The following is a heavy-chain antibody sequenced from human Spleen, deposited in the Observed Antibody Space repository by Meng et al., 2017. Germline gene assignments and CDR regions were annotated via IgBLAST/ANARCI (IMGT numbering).Heavy chain of an antibody. J-gene: IGHJ4*02. CDR1: GGTFSSYA. CDR2: IIPIFGTA. D-gene: IGHD6-13*01. CDR3: ARDEDISAAGKLFGDY. V-gene: IGHV1-69*05. Sequence: SVKVSCKASGGTFSSYAISWVRQAPGQGLEWMGGIIPIFGTANYAQKFQGRVTITTDESTSTAYMELSSLRSEDTAVYYCARDEDISAAGKLFGDYWGQRTLVTVSS.